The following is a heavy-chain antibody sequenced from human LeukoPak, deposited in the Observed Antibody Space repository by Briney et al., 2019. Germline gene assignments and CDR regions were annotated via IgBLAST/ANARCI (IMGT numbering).Heavy chain of an antibody. J-gene: IGHJ6*02. D-gene: IGHD6-13*01. CDR2: ISAYNGNT. Sequence: ASVKVSFKSSVYTFTSYGICWVRQAPGQGLEWMGWISAYNGNTNYAQKLQGRVTMTTDTSTSTAYMELRSLRSHDTAVYYWASVPNAAAGTDYYYYGMDVWGQGTTVTVSS. V-gene: IGHV1-18*01. CDR3: ASVPNAAAGTDYYYYGMDV. CDR1: VYTFTSYG.